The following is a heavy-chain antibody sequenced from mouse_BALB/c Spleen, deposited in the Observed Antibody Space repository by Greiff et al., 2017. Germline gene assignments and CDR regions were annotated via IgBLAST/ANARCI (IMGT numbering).Heavy chain of an antibody. Sequence: EVQLQQSGAELVKPGASVKLSCKASGYTFTSYYMYWVKQRPGQGLEWIGWIDPENGDTEYAPKFQGKATMTADTSSNTAYLQLSSLTSEDTAVYYCNANDGYYKETFAYWGQGTLVTVAA. CDR2: IDPENGDT. CDR1: GYTFTSYY. CDR3: NANDGYYKETFAY. J-gene: IGHJ3*01. D-gene: IGHD2-3*01. V-gene: IGHV14-4*02.